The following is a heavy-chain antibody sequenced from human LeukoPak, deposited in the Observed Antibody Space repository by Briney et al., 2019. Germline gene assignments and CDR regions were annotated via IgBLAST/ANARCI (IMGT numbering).Heavy chain of an antibody. CDR1: GGSISSGDYF. Sequence: SQTLSLTCNVSGGSISSGDYFWSWIRQPPGKGLEWLGYIHYTGRTYYNPSLQSRVTISVDKSKNQFSLKLSSVTAADTAVYYCAREAGIAVAGHFDYWGQGTLVTVSS. V-gene: IGHV4-30-4*01. J-gene: IGHJ4*02. CDR2: IHYTGRT. CDR3: AREAGIAVAGHFDY. D-gene: IGHD6-19*01.